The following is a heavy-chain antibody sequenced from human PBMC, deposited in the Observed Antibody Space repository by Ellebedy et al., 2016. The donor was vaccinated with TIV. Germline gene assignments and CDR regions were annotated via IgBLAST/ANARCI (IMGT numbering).Heavy chain of an antibody. J-gene: IGHJ5*02. V-gene: IGHV3-49*03. CDR2: IRSKAYGGTT. CDR3: TRDPSDWFDP. Sequence: GESLKISXTASGFTFGDYAMSWFRQAPGKGLEWVGFIRSKAYGGTTEYAASVKGRFTISRDDSKSIAYLQMNSLKTEDTAVYYCTRDPSDWFDPWGQGTLVTVSS. CDR1: GFTFGDYA.